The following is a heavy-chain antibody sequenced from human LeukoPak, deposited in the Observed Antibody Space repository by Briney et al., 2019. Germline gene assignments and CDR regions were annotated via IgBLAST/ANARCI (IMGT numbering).Heavy chain of an antibody. D-gene: IGHD2-2*02. CDR3: ARGPPYIVVVPAAIDFDY. J-gene: IGHJ4*02. V-gene: IGHV3-33*01. CDR2: IWYDGSNK. CDR1: GFTFSSYG. Sequence: GGSLRLSCAASGFTFSSYGMHWVRQAPGKGLKWVAVIWYDGSNKYYADSVKGRFTISRDNSKNTLYLQMNSLRAEDTAVYYCARGPPYIVVVPAAIDFDYWGQGTLVTVSS.